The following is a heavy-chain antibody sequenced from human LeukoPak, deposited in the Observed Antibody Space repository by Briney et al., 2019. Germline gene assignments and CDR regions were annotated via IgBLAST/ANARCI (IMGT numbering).Heavy chain of an antibody. Sequence: GGSLRLSCATSGFSFNSYCMRWVRQTPGKGLEWLATIKNDECTKYYVASVKGRFTISRDNAKKSLSLQMNNLKIEDTGVYYCAREPASGLYTEEFRGHYYFKKDVWGEGTKVIVSS. D-gene: IGHD1-26*01. J-gene: IGHJ6*04. CDR2: IKNDECTK. CDR1: GFSFNSYC. V-gene: IGHV3-7*01. CDR3: AREPASGLYTEEFRGHYYFKKDV.